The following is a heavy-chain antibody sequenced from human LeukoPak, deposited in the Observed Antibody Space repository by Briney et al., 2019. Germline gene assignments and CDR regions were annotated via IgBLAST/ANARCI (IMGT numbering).Heavy chain of an antibody. CDR3: AKDRFDGSGSQFDS. CDR2: ISGSGAMT. CDR1: GFTDYG. J-gene: IGHJ4*02. V-gene: IGHV3-23*01. Sequence: GGSLRLSCAASGFTDYGMSWVRQAPGKGLEWVSYISGSGAMTYFADSVKGRFTISRANAMGTLYLQMNSLRADDTAVYYCAKDRFDGSGSQFDSWGQGSLVIVSS. D-gene: IGHD3-10*01.